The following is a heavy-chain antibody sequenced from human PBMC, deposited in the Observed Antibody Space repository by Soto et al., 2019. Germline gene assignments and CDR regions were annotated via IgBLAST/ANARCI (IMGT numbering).Heavy chain of an antibody. CDR1: GGSLSGDY. CDR2: INHSGST. CDR3: ARGKGAHYDFWSGLTIRRGMDV. J-gene: IGHJ6*02. V-gene: IGHV4-34*01. Sequence: SETLSLTCAVYGGSLSGDYWSWIRQPPGKGLEWIGEINHSGSTNYNPSLKSRVTISVDTSKNQFSLKLSSVTAADTAVYYCARGKGAHYDFWSGLTIRRGMDVWGQGTTVTVSS. D-gene: IGHD3-3*01.